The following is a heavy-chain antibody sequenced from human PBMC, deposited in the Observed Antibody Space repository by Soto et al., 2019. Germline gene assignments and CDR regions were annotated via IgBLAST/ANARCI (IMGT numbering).Heavy chain of an antibody. CDR3: ARDKALSLSGYAVPYGMDV. D-gene: IGHD5-12*01. V-gene: IGHV4-4*07. CDR2: IYTSGST. Sequence: SETLSLTCTVSGGSTSSYYWSWIRQPAGKGLEWIGRIYTSGSTNYNPSLKSRVTMSVDTSKNQFSLKLSSVTAADTAVYYCARDKALSLSGYAVPYGMDVWGQGTTVTVSS. J-gene: IGHJ6*02. CDR1: GGSTSSYY.